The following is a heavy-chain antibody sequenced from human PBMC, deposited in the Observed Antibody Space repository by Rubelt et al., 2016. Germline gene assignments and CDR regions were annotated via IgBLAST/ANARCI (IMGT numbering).Heavy chain of an antibody. Sequence: QVQLQQWGAGLLKPSETLSLTCAVYGGSFSTFYWSWIRQPPGKGLEWIGYFYYSGSTNYNPSLNGRVTISVGTSKNQFYLKLSSVTAADTAVYYCARVARFRSASVSHFDFWGQGTLVTVSS. V-gene: IGHV4-34*11. CDR1: GGSFSTFY. CDR3: ARVARFRSASVSHFDF. D-gene: IGHD3-10*01. CDR2: FYYSGST. J-gene: IGHJ4*02.